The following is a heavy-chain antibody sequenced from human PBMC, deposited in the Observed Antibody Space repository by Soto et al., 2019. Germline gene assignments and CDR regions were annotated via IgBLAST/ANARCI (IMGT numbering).Heavy chain of an antibody. V-gene: IGHV3-23*01. CDR3: AKSPVGGIVVGPDAFDI. CDR2: ISGSGGRT. D-gene: IGHD3-22*01. Sequence: GGSLRLSCAASGFTFSSYAMSWVRQAPGKGLEWVSAISGSGGRTYYADSVKGRFTISRDNSKHTLYLQMNSLRAEDKAVYYGAKSPVGGIVVGPDAFDIWGQGTMVTVSS. J-gene: IGHJ3*02. CDR1: GFTFSSYA.